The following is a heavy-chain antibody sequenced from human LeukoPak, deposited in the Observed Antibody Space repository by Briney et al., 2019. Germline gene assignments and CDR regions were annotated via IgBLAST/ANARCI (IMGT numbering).Heavy chain of an antibody. V-gene: IGHV4-61*07. CDR3: ARLGITMVRGVNGDDY. CDR2: IYYSGST. J-gene: IGHJ4*02. D-gene: IGHD3-10*01. Sequence: IYYSGSTNYNPSLKSRVTISVDTSKNQFSLKLSSVTAAETAVYYCARLGITMVRGVNGDDYWGQGTLVTVSS.